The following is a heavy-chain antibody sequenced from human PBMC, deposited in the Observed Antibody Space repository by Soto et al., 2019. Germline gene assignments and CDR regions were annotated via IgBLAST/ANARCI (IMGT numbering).Heavy chain of an antibody. CDR3: AKDGSWGDHYYFDN. CDR2: ISGSGGST. D-gene: IGHD2-21*02. V-gene: IGHV3-23*01. Sequence: GPLRLSCRVSVFMFSSYAMTWVRQVPGKGLEWVSSISGSGGSTYYSDSVRGRFTISRDNSKKVLYLEMNRLKGDDTAVYFCAKDGSWGDHYYFDNWGQGTLVTVSS. J-gene: IGHJ4*02. CDR1: VFMFSSYA.